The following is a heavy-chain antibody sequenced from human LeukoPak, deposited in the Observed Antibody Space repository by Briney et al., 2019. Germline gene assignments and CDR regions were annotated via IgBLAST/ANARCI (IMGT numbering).Heavy chain of an antibody. D-gene: IGHD4-23*01. CDR2: VHRSGRT. CDR3: ASAVVSFAFDY. J-gene: IGHJ4*02. CDR1: IDSTSGNY. Sequence: SETLSLTCAVSIDSTSGNYWSWVRQSPGKGLEWIGEVHRSGRTNYMPSLKSRVTISIDKSKDQISLDLTSVTAADTAVYYCASAVVSFAFDYWGQGTLVTVSS. V-gene: IGHV4-4*02.